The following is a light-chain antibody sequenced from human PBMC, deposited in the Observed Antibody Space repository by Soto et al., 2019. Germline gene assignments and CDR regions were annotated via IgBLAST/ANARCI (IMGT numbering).Light chain of an antibody. CDR2: DAS. CDR1: QSVSSY. V-gene: IGKV3-11*01. Sequence: EIVVTQSPATLSLSPGERATLSCRASQSVSSYLAWYQQKPGQAPRLLIYDASNRATGIPARFSGSGSGTDFTLTISSLEPEDFAVYYCQQRSNWPPGFGGGTKVEIK. CDR3: QQRSNWPPG. J-gene: IGKJ4*01.